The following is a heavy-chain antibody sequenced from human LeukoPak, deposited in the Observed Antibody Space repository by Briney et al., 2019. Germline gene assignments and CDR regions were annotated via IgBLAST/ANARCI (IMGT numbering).Heavy chain of an antibody. V-gene: IGHV4-34*01. J-gene: IGHJ3*02. CDR2: INHSGST. CDR3: ARGILESDI. D-gene: IGHD1-1*01. CDR1: GGSFSGYY. Sequence: SETLSLTCAVYGGSFSGYYWSWIRQPPGRGLEWIGEINHSGSTNYNPSLKSRVTISVDTSKNQFSLKLSSVTAADTAVYYCARGILESDIWGQGTMVTVSS.